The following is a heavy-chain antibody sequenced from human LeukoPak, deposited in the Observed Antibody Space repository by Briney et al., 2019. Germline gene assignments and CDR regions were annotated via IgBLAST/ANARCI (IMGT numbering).Heavy chain of an antibody. Sequence: KPSETLSLTCTVSGGSISSSSYYWGWIRQPPGKGLEWIGSIYYSGSTYYNPSLKSRVTISVDTSKNQFSLKLSSVTAADTAVYYCAKYPYCSSTSCYSREDYWGQGTLVTVSS. CDR1: GGSISSSSYY. CDR2: IYYSGST. D-gene: IGHD2-2*02. J-gene: IGHJ4*02. V-gene: IGHV4-39*07. CDR3: AKYPYCSSTSCYSREDY.